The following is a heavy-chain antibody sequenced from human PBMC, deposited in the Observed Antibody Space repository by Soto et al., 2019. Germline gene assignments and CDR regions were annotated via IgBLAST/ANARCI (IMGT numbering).Heavy chain of an antibody. CDR3: AGAFGVGYSSSWFGY. Sequence: SETLSLTCTVSGGSISSYYWSWIRQPPWKGLEWIGYIYYSGSTNYNPSLKSRGTISVDTSKNQFSLKLSSVTAADTAVYYCAGAFGVGYSSSWFGYWGQGTLVTVSS. J-gene: IGHJ5*01. V-gene: IGHV4-59*08. CDR1: GGSISSYY. D-gene: IGHD6-13*01. CDR2: IYYSGST.